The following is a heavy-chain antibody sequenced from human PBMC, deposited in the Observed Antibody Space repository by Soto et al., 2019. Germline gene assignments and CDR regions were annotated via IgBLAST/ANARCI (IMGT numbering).Heavy chain of an antibody. V-gene: IGHV6-1*01. J-gene: IGHJ4*02. CDR1: VDSVSNNRAA. D-gene: IGHD4-4*01. Sequence: PSETLSLTCAISVDSVSNNRAAWNWIRQSPSRGLEWLGRTYYRSKWINDYAVSMKGRLTISPDTSKNQFSLHLDSLTPEDTAMYYCARDPPAFHSAFDYWGQGTMVTVSS. CDR3: ARDPPAFHSAFDY. CDR2: TYYRSKWIN.